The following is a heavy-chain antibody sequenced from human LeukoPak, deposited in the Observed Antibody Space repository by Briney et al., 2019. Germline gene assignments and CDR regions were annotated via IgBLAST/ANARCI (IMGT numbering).Heavy chain of an antibody. Sequence: TGGSLTLSCAASGFTFSSYSMNWVRQAPGKGLEWVSSISSSSSYIYYAVSVKGRFTISRDNAKNSLYLQMNSLRAEDTAVYYCARSRGDSYGLNYFDYWGQGTLVTVSS. D-gene: IGHD5-18*01. CDR1: GFTFSSYS. J-gene: IGHJ4*02. CDR2: ISSSSSYI. V-gene: IGHV3-21*01. CDR3: ARSRGDSYGLNYFDY.